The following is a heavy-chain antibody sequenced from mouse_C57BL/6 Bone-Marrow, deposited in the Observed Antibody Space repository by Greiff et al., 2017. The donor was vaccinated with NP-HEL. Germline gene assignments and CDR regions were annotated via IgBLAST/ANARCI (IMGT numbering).Heavy chain of an antibody. J-gene: IGHJ4*01. CDR2: ISDGGSYT. CDR1: GFTFSSYA. Sequence: EVMLVESGGGLVKPGGSLKLSCAASGFTFSSYAMSWVRQTPEKRLEWVATISDGGSYTYYPDNVKGRFTISRDNAKNNLYLQMSHLKSEDTAMYYCARDRGNYEGDYWGQGTSVTVSS. CDR3: ARDRGNYEGDY. D-gene: IGHD2-1*01. V-gene: IGHV5-4*01.